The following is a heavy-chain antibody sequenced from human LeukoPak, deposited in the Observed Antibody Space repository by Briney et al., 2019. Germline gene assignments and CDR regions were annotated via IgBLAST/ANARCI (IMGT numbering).Heavy chain of an antibody. J-gene: IGHJ4*02. CDR3: ARAHGGGSYGWYFDY. CDR1: GGSFSGYY. Sequence: PSETLSLTCAVYGGSFSGYYWSWIRQPPGKGLEWIGEINHSGSTNYNPSLKSRVTISVDTSKNQFSLKLSSVTAADTAVYYCARAHGGGSYGWYFDYWGQGTLVTVSS. CDR2: INHSGST. D-gene: IGHD1-26*01. V-gene: IGHV4-34*01.